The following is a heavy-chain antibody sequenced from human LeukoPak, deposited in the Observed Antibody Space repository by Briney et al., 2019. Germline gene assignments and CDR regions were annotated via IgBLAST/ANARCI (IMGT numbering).Heavy chain of an antibody. V-gene: IGHV4-4*09. CDR2: IHSSGTT. CDR1: GGSISSFY. D-gene: IGHD4-11*01. CDR3: ARLYSNYPYYFDN. J-gene: IGHJ4*02. Sequence: SETLSLTCTVSGGSISSFYWTWVRQPPEEGLEWFGYIHSSGTTNYNPSLKSRVTTSVDTSKNQFSLQLRSVTAADTAVYYCARLYSNYPYYFDNWGQGTLVTVSS.